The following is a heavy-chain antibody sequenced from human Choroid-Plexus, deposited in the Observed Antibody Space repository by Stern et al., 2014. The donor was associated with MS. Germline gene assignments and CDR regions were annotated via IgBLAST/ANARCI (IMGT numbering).Heavy chain of an antibody. CDR2: IDRGGEP. J-gene: IGHJ6*02. CDR3: VRERCINTRCYGGRFGYYYYGMDV. CDR1: GGSFSGYY. Sequence: VQLQQWGAGLLKPSETLSLTCAVYGGSFSGYYWSWIRQPPGKGLEWHGEIDRGGEPNYTPSLKSQITISVDRSRNLLPLNLTLVTAADTAIYYCVRERCINTRCYGGRFGYYYYGMDVWGQGTTVTVSS. V-gene: IGHV4-34*01. D-gene: IGHD2-2*01.